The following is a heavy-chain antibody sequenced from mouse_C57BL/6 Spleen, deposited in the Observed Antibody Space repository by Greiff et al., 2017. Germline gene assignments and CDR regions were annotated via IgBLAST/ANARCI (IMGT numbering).Heavy chain of an antibody. Sequence: VQLQQSGPELVKPGASVKIPCKASGYTFTDYNMDWVKQSHGKSLEWIGDINPNNGGTIYNQKFKGKATLTVDKSSSTAYMELRSLTSEDTAVYYCARWFYSNYVGAMDYWGQGTSVTVSS. V-gene: IGHV1-18*01. CDR1: GYTFTDYN. CDR2: INPNNGGT. J-gene: IGHJ4*01. D-gene: IGHD2-5*01. CDR3: ARWFYSNYVGAMDY.